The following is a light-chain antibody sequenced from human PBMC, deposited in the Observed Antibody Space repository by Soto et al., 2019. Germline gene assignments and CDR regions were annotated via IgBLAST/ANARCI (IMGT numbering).Light chain of an antibody. CDR1: QSICSSY. V-gene: IGKV3-20*01. J-gene: IGKJ1*01. Sequence: EIVLTQSPGTLSLSPGERATLSCRASQSICSSYLAWYQQKPGQAPRLLIYGASSRATGTPDRFSGSGSGTDFTLTISRLEPEDFAVYYCQQYYSSPWTFGLGTKVDIK. CDR3: QQYYSSPWT. CDR2: GAS.